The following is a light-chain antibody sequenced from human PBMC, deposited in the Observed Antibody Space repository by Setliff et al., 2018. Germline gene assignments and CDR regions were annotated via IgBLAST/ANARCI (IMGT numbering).Light chain of an antibody. J-gene: IGLJ1*01. CDR1: SSNIGSNT. CDR3: AAWDDSLNGEV. Sequence: QSVLTQPPSASGTPGQRVTISCSGSSSNIGSNTVNWYQQPPGTAPKLLIYRNNQRPSGVPDRFSGSKSGTSASLAISGLQSEDEADYYCAAWDDSLNGEVFGTGTKVT. V-gene: IGLV1-44*01. CDR2: RNN.